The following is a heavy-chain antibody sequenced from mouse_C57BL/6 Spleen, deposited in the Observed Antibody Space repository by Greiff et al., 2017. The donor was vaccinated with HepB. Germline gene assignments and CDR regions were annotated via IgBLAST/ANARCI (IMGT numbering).Heavy chain of an antibody. Sequence: VQLQQPGAELVMPGASVKLPCKASGYTFTSYWMHWVKQRPGQGLEWIGEIDPSDSYTNYNQKFKGKSTLTVDKSSSTAYMQLSSLTSEDSAVYYCARGHSNYDYWGQGTTLTVSS. D-gene: IGHD2-5*01. J-gene: IGHJ2*01. CDR1: GYTFTSYW. CDR3: ARGHSNYDY. CDR2: IDPSDSYT. V-gene: IGHV1-69*01.